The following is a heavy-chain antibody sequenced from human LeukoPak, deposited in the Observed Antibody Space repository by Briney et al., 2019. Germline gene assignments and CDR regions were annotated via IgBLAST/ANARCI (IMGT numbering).Heavy chain of an antibody. J-gene: IGHJ4*02. CDR1: GFTFSRSA. CDR3: ATAVVAATWDY. CDR2: ISGSGGST. V-gene: IGHV3-23*01. D-gene: IGHD2-15*01. Sequence: AGGSLRLSCAASGFTFSRSAMSWVRQAPGKGLEWVSAISGSGGSTYYADSVKGRFTISRDNSKNTLYLQMNSLRAEDTAVYYCATAVVAATWDYWGQGTLVTVSS.